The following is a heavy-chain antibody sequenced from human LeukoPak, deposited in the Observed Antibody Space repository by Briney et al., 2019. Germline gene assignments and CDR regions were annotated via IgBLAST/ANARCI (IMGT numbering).Heavy chain of an antibody. CDR2: IYSGGST. CDR3: AKDRVGTYYYDSSGT. J-gene: IGHJ5*02. Sequence: GGSLRLSCAASGFTVSSNYMSWVRQAPGKGLEWVSVIYSGGSTNYADSVKGRFTTSRDNSKNTLYLQMYSLRAEDTAVYYCAKDRVGTYYYDSSGTWGQGTLVTVSS. D-gene: IGHD3-22*01. V-gene: IGHV3-53*01. CDR1: GFTVSSNY.